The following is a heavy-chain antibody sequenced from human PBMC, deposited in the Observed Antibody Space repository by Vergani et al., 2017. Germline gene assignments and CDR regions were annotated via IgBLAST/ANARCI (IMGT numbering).Heavy chain of an antibody. CDR1: GGSFSGYY. Sequence: QVQLQQWGAGLLKPSETLSLTCAVYGGSFSGYYWCWIRQPPGKGLEWIGEINHSGSTNYNPSLKSRVTISVDTSKNQFSLKLSSVTAADTAVYYCARETDETVTHYYMDVWGKGTTVTVSS. J-gene: IGHJ6*03. D-gene: IGHD4-17*01. V-gene: IGHV4-34*01. CDR2: INHSGST. CDR3: ARETDETVTHYYMDV.